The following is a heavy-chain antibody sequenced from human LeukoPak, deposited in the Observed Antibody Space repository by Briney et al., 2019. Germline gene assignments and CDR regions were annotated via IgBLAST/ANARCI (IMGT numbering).Heavy chain of an antibody. Sequence: PSETLSLTCTVSGGSISSGGYYWSWIRQPPGKGLEWIGYIYHSGSTHYNPSLKSRVTISIDRSKNQFSLKLSSVTAADTAVYYCARLLWFGEFSAAGICDYWGQGTLVTVSS. CDR2: IYHSGST. CDR1: GGSISSGGYY. V-gene: IGHV4-30-2*01. J-gene: IGHJ4*02. D-gene: IGHD3-10*01. CDR3: ARLLWFGEFSAAGICDY.